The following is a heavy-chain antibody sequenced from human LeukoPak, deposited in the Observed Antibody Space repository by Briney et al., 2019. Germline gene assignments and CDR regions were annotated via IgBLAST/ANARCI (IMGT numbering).Heavy chain of an antibody. J-gene: IGHJ4*02. D-gene: IGHD5/OR15-5a*01. Sequence: SETLSLTCAVSGYSISSGYYWGWIRHPPGKGLGWIGSIYHSGSTYYNPSLKGRVTISADTSKNQFSLKLTSVTAADTAVYYCARQTPTGEYSLYRARFDYWGQGTLVTVSS. CDR1: GYSISSGYY. V-gene: IGHV4-38-2*01. CDR3: ARQTPTGEYSLYRARFDY. CDR2: IYHSGST.